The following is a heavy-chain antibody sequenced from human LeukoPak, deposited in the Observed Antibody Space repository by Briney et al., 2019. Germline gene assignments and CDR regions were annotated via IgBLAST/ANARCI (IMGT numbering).Heavy chain of an antibody. CDR2: IKQDGSEK. CDR1: GFTFSSYW. D-gene: IGHD6-19*01. J-gene: IGHJ3*02. V-gene: IGHV3-7*01. CDR3: AGKVFGAVVAGANGFDI. Sequence: GGSLRLSCAASGFTFSSYWMSWVRQAPGKGLEWVANIKQDGSEKYYVDSVKGRFTISRDNAKNSLYLQMNSLRAEDTAVYYCAGKVFGAVVAGANGFDIWGQGTMVIVSS.